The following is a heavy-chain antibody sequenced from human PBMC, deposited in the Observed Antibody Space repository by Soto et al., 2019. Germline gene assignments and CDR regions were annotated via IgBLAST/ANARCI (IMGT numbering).Heavy chain of an antibody. CDR3: AVTTYYDNSGPYYFDY. V-gene: IGHV3-48*03. J-gene: IGHJ4*02. CDR1: GFTFRSYE. D-gene: IGHD3-22*01. Sequence: GGSLRLSCAGTGFTFRSYEMNWVRQAPGKGLEWLSYISSSGSTRNYADSLKGRFTISRDNARNSLYLQMNSLRAEDTAVYYCAVTTYYDNSGPYYFDYWGQGILVTVSS. CDR2: ISSSGSTR.